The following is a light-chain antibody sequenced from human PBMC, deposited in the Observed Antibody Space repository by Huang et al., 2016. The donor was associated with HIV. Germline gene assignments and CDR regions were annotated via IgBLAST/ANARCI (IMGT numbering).Light chain of an antibody. CDR2: AAS. CDR3: QQSYSTS. Sequence: DIQMTQSPSSLSASVGDRVIITCRASQSITIYLNWYQQKPGKAPKRLIYAASSLQSGVPSRFSGSGSGTDFTLTISSLQPEDFGSYFCQQSYSTSFGGGTKVEIK. J-gene: IGKJ4*01. CDR1: QSITIY. V-gene: IGKV1-39*01.